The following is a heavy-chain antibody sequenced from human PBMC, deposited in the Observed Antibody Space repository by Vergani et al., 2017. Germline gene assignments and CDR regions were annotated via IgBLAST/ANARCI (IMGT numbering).Heavy chain of an antibody. V-gene: IGHV5-51*01. D-gene: IGHD3-10*01. CDR1: GYRFSSYW. CDR3: ARPLRDDRPDAFDI. CDR2: IYPGDSDT. J-gene: IGHJ3*02. Sequence: VQLVQSGAEVKKPGESLKVSCKASGYRFSSYWIGWVRQMPGKGLEWMGIIYPGDSDTRYSPSFQGQVIISADKSLSIAYLQWNSLKASDTAIYYCARPLRDDRPDAFDIWGPGTMVTVS.